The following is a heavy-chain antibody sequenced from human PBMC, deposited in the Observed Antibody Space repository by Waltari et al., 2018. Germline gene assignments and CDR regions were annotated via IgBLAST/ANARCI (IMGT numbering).Heavy chain of an antibody. J-gene: IGHJ4*02. CDR1: GGTFSSYT. Sequence: QVQLVQSGAEVKKPGSSVKVSCKASGGTFSSYTISWVRQAPGQGLEWMGRIIPILGIANYAQKFQDRVTITADKSTSTAYMELSSLRSEDTAVYYCATNHRALIAAAEDYWGQGTLVTVSS. CDR2: IIPILGIA. CDR3: ATNHRALIAAAEDY. V-gene: IGHV1-69*02. D-gene: IGHD6-13*01.